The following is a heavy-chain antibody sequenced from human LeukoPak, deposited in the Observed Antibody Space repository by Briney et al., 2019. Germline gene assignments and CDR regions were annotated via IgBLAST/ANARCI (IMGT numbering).Heavy chain of an antibody. CDR1: GFTFSNAW. CDR2: IKKKTDGGTT. J-gene: IGHJ4*02. V-gene: IGHV3-15*01. Sequence: GGSLRLSCAVSGFTFSNAWMSWVRQAPGKGLEWVGRIKKKTDGGTTDYAAPVKGRFTISRDDSKNTLYLQMNSLKTEDTAVNYCTTEYYYDNSGLFDYWGQGTLVTVSS. D-gene: IGHD3-22*01. CDR3: TTEYYYDNSGLFDY.